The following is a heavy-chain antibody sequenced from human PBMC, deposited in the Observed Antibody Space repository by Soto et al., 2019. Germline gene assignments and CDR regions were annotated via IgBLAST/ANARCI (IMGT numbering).Heavy chain of an antibody. J-gene: IGHJ4*02. Sequence: PVGSLRLSCAASGFTFSNAWMSCVRHAPGKGLEWVGRIKSKTDGGTTDYAAPVKGRFTISRDDSKNTLYLQMNSLKTEDTAVYYCTTLTPLKMDTPWWGQGTLVKVS. CDR3: TTLTPLKMDTPW. CDR1: GFTFSNAW. V-gene: IGHV3-15*01. D-gene: IGHD5-18*01. CDR2: IKSKTDGGTT.